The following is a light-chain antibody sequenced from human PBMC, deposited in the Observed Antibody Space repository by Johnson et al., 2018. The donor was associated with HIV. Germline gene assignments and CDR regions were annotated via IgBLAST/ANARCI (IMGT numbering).Light chain of an antibody. CDR1: NSNIGSNT. Sequence: QSALTQPPSASGPPGQRVTISCSGSNSNIGSNTVNWYQQLPGTAPKLLIYRHNQRPSGVPDRFSGSKSGTSASLAISGLQAEDEADYYCATWDDSLNGPYVFGTGTKVTVL. J-gene: IGLJ1*01. CDR2: RHN. CDR3: ATWDDSLNGPYV. V-gene: IGLV1-44*01.